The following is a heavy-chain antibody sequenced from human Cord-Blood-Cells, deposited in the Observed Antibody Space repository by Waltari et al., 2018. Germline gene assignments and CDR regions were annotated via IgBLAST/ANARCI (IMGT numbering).Heavy chain of an antibody. V-gene: IGHV4-39*01. CDR2: IYYSGRT. D-gene: IGHD3-22*01. CDR3: AITPRTYYYDSSGYYWYFDL. CDR1: GGSISSSSYY. J-gene: IGHJ2*01. Sequence: QLQLQESGPGLVKPSEPLSLTCTVSGGSISSSSYYWGRICQPPGKGLEWIGSIYYSGRTYYNPSLKSRVTISVDTSKNQFSLKLSSVTAADTAVYYCAITPRTYYYDSSGYYWYFDLWGRGTLVTVSS.